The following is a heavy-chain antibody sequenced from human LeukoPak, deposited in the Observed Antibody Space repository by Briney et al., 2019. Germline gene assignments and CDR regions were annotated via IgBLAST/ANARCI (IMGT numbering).Heavy chain of an antibody. CDR1: GGSISSYY. V-gene: IGHV4-59*08. CDR3: ATYYYDSSGYYWDAFDI. Sequence: SETLSLTCTVSGGSISSYYWSWIRQPPGKGLEWIGYIYYSGSTNYNPSLKSRGTISVDTSKNQFSLKLSSVTAADTAVYYCATYYYDSSGYYWDAFDIWGQGTMVTVSS. J-gene: IGHJ3*02. CDR2: IYYSGST. D-gene: IGHD3-22*01.